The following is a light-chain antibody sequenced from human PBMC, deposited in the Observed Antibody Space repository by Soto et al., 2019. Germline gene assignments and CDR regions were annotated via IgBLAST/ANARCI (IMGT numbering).Light chain of an antibody. V-gene: IGLV2-14*03. J-gene: IGLJ1*01. Sequence: QSVLTQPASVSGSPGQSITISCTGTISDVGGYNYVSWYQHHPGKAPKLMIYDVSNRPSGVSNRFSGSKSDNTASLTISGLQPEDEADYYCSSYTTSNTRQIVFGTGTKVTV. CDR1: ISDVGGYNY. CDR3: SSYTTSNTRQIV. CDR2: DVS.